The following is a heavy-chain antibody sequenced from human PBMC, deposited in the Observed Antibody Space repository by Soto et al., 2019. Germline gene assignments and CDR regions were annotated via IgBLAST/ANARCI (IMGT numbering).Heavy chain of an antibody. CDR3: ARALWYYDSSGYYYHAFDI. CDR1: GYTFTSYS. CDR2: INVGYGNT. J-gene: IGHJ3*02. D-gene: IGHD3-22*01. Sequence: GASVKVSCKASGYTFTSYSMHWVRQAPGQRLEWMGWINVGYGNTKYSQKFQGRVTITTDESTSTAYMELSSLRSEDTAVYYCARALWYYDSSGYYYHAFDIWGQGTMVTVSS. V-gene: IGHV1-3*01.